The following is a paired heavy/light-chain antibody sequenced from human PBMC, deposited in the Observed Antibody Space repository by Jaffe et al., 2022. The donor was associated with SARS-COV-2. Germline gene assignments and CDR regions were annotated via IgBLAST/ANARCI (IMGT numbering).Heavy chain of an antibody. CDR1: GFAVSSNH. CDR3: ARSESSSSSGPYY. J-gene: IGHJ4*02. V-gene: IGHV3-66*02. Sequence: EVQLVESGGGLVQPGGSLRLSCAASGFAVSSNHMSWFRQTPGKGLQWVSVFYSDGNTHHADSVKGRFTISRDSSKNTLYLQMNSLRTEDTAMYHCARSESSSSSGPYYWGQGTLVTVSS. CDR2: FYSDGNT. D-gene: IGHD6-6*01.
Light chain of an antibody. V-gene: IGKV2D-29*01. CDR2: EVS. Sequence: DIVMTQTPLSLSVTPGQPASISCRSSQSLLFSDGKTYLYWYVQKPGQPPQLLIYEVSNRFSGVPDRFSGSGSGTDFTLKISRVEAEDVGVYYCMQSIHLPLTFGGGTKVEIK. J-gene: IGKJ4*01. CDR3: MQSIHLPLT. CDR1: QSLLFSDGKTY.